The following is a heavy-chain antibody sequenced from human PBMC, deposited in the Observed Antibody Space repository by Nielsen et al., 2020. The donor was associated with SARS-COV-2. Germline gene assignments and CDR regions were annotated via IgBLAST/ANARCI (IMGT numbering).Heavy chain of an antibody. V-gene: IGHV4-59*02. CDR3: ARVGSSGYFRHYFDY. CDR1: GDFVSTSY. D-gene: IGHD3-22*01. Sequence: SETLSLTCTVSGDFVSTSYWSWIRQPPGKGLEWIGYVHYTGTTKYKSSLKSRVTISVDTSKNQFSLKLSSVTAADTAVYYCARVGSSGYFRHYFDYWGQGTLVTVSS. CDR2: VHYTGTT. J-gene: IGHJ4*02.